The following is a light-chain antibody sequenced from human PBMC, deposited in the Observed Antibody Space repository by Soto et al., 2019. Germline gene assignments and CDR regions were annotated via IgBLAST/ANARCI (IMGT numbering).Light chain of an antibody. CDR3: SSYTAKSSLI. J-gene: IGLJ2*01. Sequence: QSVLTQPASVSGSPGQSITISCAGTMSDVGAYNLVSWYQQHPGRAPQLIIYEVRNRPSGISVRFSGSKSGNTASLTISGLQAEDEDDYYCSSYTAKSSLIFGGGTKLTVL. CDR1: MSDVGAYNL. CDR2: EVR. V-gene: IGLV2-14*01.